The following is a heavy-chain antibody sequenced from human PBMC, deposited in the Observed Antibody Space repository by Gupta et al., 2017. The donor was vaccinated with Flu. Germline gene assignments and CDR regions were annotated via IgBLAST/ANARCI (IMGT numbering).Heavy chain of an antibody. D-gene: IGHD6-13*01. CDR3: ARLYSGSWSLFY. CDR2: IHYSGNT. J-gene: IGHJ4*02. Sequence: WIRQPPGKGLEWIGSIHYSGNTYYNPSLKSRVTISVDTSKNQFSLKLSSVTAADTAVYYCARLYSGSWSLFYWGQGTLVTVSS. V-gene: IGHV4-39*01.